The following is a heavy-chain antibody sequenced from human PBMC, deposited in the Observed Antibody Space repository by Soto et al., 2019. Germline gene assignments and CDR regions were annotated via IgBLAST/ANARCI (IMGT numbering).Heavy chain of an antibody. CDR1: GDSYSISTYS. D-gene: IGHD2-2*02. CDR3: AGMPYTIGPRFDP. V-gene: IGHV4-30-2*01. Sequence: SETLSLTCNLSGDSYSISTYSWSWIRQPPVRALQWIGFIYQSGVTSYNPSLASRVSISLDRSHNQCSLKLKSVTAADTAVYFCAGMPYTIGPRFDPWGPGTLVTVSS. CDR2: IYQSGVT. J-gene: IGHJ5*02.